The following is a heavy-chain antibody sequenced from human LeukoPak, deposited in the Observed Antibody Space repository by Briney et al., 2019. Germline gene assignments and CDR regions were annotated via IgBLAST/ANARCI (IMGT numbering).Heavy chain of an antibody. CDR3: TTSLYSGYDWGSDY. CDR2: IRGKTDGGTT. J-gene: IGHJ4*02. V-gene: IGHV3-15*01. Sequence: GGSLRLSCAASGFTFSNAYMTWVRQAPGKGLEWVGRIRGKTDGGTTGSAAPVKGRFTISRDDSKNTLYLQMNSLKTEDTAVYYCTTSLYSGYDWGSDYWGQGTLVTVSS. D-gene: IGHD5-12*01. CDR1: GFTFSNAY.